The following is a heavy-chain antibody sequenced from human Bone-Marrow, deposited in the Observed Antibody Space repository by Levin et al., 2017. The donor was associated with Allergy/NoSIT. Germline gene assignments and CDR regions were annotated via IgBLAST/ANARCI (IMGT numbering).Heavy chain of an antibody. CDR2: VNSDGSGT. CDR3: ARADYYGSGSRTLLVDFDL. J-gene: IGHJ2*01. Sequence: PGGSLRLSCAASGFTFSSHWMHWVRQAPGKGLVWVSRVNSDGSGTSYADSVKGRFTISRDNSKNTLFLQMNSLRAEDTAVFYCARADYYGSGSRTLLVDFDLWGRGTLVTVSS. CDR1: GFTFSSHW. V-gene: IGHV3-74*01. D-gene: IGHD3-10*01.